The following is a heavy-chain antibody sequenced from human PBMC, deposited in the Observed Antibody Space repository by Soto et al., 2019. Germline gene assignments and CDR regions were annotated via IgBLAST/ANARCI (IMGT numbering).Heavy chain of an antibody. D-gene: IGHD6-6*01. V-gene: IGHV3-21*01. Sequence: GSLRLSCAASGFTFSSYSMNWVRQAPGEGLEWVSSISSSSSYIYYADSVKGRFTISRDNAKNSLYLQMNSLRAEDTAVYYCARARPDDYYYGMDVWGQGTTVTVSS. CDR1: GFTFSSYS. J-gene: IGHJ6*02. CDR3: ARARPDDYYYGMDV. CDR2: ISSSSSYI.